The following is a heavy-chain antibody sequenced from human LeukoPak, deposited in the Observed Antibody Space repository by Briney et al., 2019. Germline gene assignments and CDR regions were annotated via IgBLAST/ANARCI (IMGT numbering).Heavy chain of an antibody. CDR1: GYSFTSYW. J-gene: IGHJ4*02. Sequence: GESLKISCKGSGYSFTSYWIAWVRQIPGKGLVWMGFIFPSDSETTYSPSFQCQVTISADKSISTAYLQWSSLTASDTAMYYCARSVGATPLDCGGQGTPVTVSS. D-gene: IGHD1-26*01. CDR3: ARSVGATPLDC. CDR2: IFPSDSET. V-gene: IGHV5-51*01.